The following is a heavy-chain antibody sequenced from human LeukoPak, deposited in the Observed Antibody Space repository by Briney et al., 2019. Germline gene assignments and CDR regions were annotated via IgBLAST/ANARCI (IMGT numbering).Heavy chain of an antibody. CDR1: GFTFSSYG. CDR3: AKDQAYSGYDSGY. CDR2: ISYDGSNK. Sequence: GRSLRLSCAASGFTFSSYGMHWVREAPGKGLGWGAVISYDGSNKYYADSVKGRFTISRDKSKNTLYLQMNSLRAEDTAVYYCAKDQAYSGYDSGYWGQGTLVTVSS. D-gene: IGHD5-12*01. J-gene: IGHJ4*02. V-gene: IGHV3-30*18.